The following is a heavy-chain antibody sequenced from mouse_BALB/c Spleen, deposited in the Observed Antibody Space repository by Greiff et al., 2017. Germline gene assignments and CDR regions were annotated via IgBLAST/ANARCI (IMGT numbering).Heavy chain of an antibody. J-gene: IGHJ4*01. Sequence: EVHLVESGGGLVQPGGSRKLSCAASGFTFSSFGMHWVRQAPEKGLEWVAYISSGSSTIYYADTVKGRFTISRDNPKNTLFLQMTSLRSEDTAMYYCARGYGNNYAMDYWGQGTSVTVSS. V-gene: IGHV5-17*02. CDR3: ARGYGNNYAMDY. D-gene: IGHD2-10*02. CDR1: GFTFSSFG. CDR2: ISSGSSTI.